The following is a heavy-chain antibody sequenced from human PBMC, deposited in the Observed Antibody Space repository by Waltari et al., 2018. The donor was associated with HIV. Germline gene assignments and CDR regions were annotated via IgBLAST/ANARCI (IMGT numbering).Heavy chain of an antibody. CDR2: IWYDGSNK. J-gene: IGHJ4*02. Sequence: QVQLVESGGGVVQPGRSLRLSCAASGSNFKNYGLHWVRQAPGKGLEWVAVIWYDGSNKYYADSVKGRFTISRDNSKNRLYLQMNSLRAEDTAVYYCARDRGGSSSLVLDSWGQGTLVTVSS. V-gene: IGHV3-33*01. D-gene: IGHD6-6*01. CDR1: GSNFKNYG. CDR3: ARDRGGSSSLVLDS.